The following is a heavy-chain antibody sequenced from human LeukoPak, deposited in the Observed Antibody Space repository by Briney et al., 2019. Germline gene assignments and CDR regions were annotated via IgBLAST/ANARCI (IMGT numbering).Heavy chain of an antibody. CDR1: GYSITTYW. CDR2: IYPGDSDT. CDR3: ARPKTRGANEYLHQ. J-gene: IGHJ1*01. V-gene: IGHV5-51*01. D-gene: IGHD3-10*01. Sequence: GAALQICGTGSGYSITTYWIGWVRPRPGECVEWMGIIYPGDSDTRYSLSFQGHITISADKSISTAYLQWSSLKASDTAMYYCARPKTRGANEYLHQWGQGTLVTVSS.